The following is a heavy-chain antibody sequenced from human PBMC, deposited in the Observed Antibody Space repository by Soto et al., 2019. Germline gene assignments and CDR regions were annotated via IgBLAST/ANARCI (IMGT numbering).Heavy chain of an antibody. J-gene: IGHJ6*02. V-gene: IGHV1-69*13. Sequence: SVNVSCKASGGTFSGYAISWVRQAPGQGLEWMGGIIPIFGTANYAQKFQGRVTITADESTSTAYMELSSLRSEDTAVYYCARGDCSSTGCAPVDAYYYYYGMDVWGQGTTVTVSS. CDR2: IIPIFGTA. CDR3: ARGDCSSTGCAPVDAYYYYYGMDV. CDR1: GGTFSGYA. D-gene: IGHD2-2*01.